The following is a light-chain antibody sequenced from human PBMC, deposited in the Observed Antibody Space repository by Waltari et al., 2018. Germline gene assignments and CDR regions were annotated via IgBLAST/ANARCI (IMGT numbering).Light chain of an antibody. CDR3: QQYFGIPLT. J-gene: IGKJ4*01. CDR1: QSVLYSSNNKNY. V-gene: IGKV4-1*01. Sequence: DIVMTQSPDSLAVSLGERATINGKSSQSVLYSSNNKNYLSWYQQKPGQPPKLLIHWASIRESGVPDRFSGSGSGTDFTLTISSLQAEDVAVYFCQQYFGIPLTFGGGTKVEIK. CDR2: WAS.